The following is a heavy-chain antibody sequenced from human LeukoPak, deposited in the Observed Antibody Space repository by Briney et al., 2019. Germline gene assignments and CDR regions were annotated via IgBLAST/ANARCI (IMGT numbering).Heavy chain of an antibody. CDR1: GLTFRTHW. J-gene: IGHJ4*02. V-gene: IGHV3-7*01. Sequence: GGSLGLSCAVSGLTFRTHWMDWVRQAPGKGLEWVATIKADGSEIYYSESVRGRFTISRDNTKNSLYLQMNGLRAEDTAVYYCANVWEFGYWGQGTLVSVSS. CDR2: IKADGSEI. CDR3: ANVWEFGY. D-gene: IGHD1-26*01.